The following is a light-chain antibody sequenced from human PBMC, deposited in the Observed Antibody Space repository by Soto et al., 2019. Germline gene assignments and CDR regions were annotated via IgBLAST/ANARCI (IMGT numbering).Light chain of an antibody. Sequence: EIMMTQSPGTLSVSPGEVATLSCTASQSVNLNLACYQQKPGQPPRLLLYVASTRATGIPFMFRGSGSGTEFTITISSMQSEDSAVYYCHKYNSGXRGTCGPGTKVXI. V-gene: IGKV3-15*01. J-gene: IGKJ3*01. CDR2: VAS. CDR1: QSVNLN. CDR3: HKYNSGXRGT.